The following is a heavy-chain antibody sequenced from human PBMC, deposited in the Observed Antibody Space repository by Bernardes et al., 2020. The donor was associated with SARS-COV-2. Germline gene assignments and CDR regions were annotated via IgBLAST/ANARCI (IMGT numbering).Heavy chain of an antibody. CDR1: LFSLSPSGVG. CDR2: IYWNDDK. Sequence: SGPTLLKPTQTLTLTCPFSLFSLSPSGVGVGWIRQPPGKALEWLAHIYWNDDKRYSPSLKSRLTITKDTSKNQVVLTMTNMDPVDTATYYCAHADIVLMYRDAFDIWGQGTMVTVSS. CDR3: AHADIVLMYRDAFDI. V-gene: IGHV2-5*01. J-gene: IGHJ3*02. D-gene: IGHD2-8*01.